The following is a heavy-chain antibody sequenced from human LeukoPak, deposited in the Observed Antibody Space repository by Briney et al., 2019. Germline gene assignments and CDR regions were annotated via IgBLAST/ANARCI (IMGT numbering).Heavy chain of an antibody. V-gene: IGHV3-48*01. CDR1: GFTLSIYE. J-gene: IGHJ6*03. Sequence: PGGSLRLSCAASGFTLSIYEMNWVRQAPGKGLEWVSYISGSSGTIYYADSVKGRFTISRDNAKNSLYLQMLSLRAEDTAVYYCARRSEFGVLYYMDIWGKGTTVTVSS. D-gene: IGHD3-16*01. CDR3: ARRSEFGVLYYMDI. CDR2: ISGSSGTI.